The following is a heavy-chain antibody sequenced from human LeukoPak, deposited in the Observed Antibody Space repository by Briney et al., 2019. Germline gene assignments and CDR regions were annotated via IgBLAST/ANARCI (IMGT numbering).Heavy chain of an antibody. CDR1: GGSMSPYH. J-gene: IGHJ4*02. V-gene: IGHV4-59*08. Sequence: PSETLSLTCTVSGGSMSPYHWGWIRQPPGKGLEWTGYIYYSGSTNYNPSLNSRVTISVDTSKNQFSLRLSSVTAADTTIYYCARAVSGRFDYWGQGTLVTVSS. CDR3: ARAVSGRFDY. CDR2: IYYSGST. D-gene: IGHD6-19*01.